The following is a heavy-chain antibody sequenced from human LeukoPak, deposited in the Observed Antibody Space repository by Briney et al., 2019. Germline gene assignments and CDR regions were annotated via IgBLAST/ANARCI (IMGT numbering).Heavy chain of an antibody. D-gene: IGHD3-22*01. CDR1: GGTFSNYA. CDR3: ATYYDSSGRKGGGSPHSFDY. V-gene: IGHV1-69*04. CDR2: IIPVLDIT. Sequence: SVKVSCKASGGTFSNYAVIWVRQAPGQGLAWMGRIIPVLDITNSAQNFQGRVTITADESTSTAYMELSSLRSEDTAVYYCATYYDSSGRKGGGSPHSFDYWGQGTLVTVSS. J-gene: IGHJ4*02.